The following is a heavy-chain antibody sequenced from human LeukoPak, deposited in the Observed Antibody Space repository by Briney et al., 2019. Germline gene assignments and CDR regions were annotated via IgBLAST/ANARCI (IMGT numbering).Heavy chain of an antibody. CDR1: GFTFDDYA. V-gene: IGHV3-9*01. CDR3: AKDEGFDP. CDR2: ISWNSGSI. Sequence: GGSLRLSCAASGFTFDDYAMHWVRQAPGKGLEWVSGISWNSGSIGYADSVKGRFTISRDNAKNSLYLQMNSQRAEDTALYYCAKDEGFDPWGQGTLVTVSS. J-gene: IGHJ5*02.